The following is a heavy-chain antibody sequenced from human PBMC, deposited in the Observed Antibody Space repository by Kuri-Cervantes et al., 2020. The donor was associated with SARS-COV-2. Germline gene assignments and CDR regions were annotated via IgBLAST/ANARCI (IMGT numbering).Heavy chain of an antibody. V-gene: IGHV1-8*03. J-gene: IGHJ5*02. Sequence: ASVKVSCKASGGTFSSYAISWVRQATGQGLEWMGWMNPNSGNTGYAQKFQGRVTITRNTSISTAYMELSSLRSEDTAVYYCATSGSPVPDLNWFDPWGQGTLVTVSS. CDR1: GGTFSSYA. D-gene: IGHD2-2*01. CDR2: MNPNSGNT. CDR3: ATSGSPVPDLNWFDP.